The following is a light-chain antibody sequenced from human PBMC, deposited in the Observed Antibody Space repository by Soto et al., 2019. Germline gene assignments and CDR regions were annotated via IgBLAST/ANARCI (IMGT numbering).Light chain of an antibody. CDR2: SAS. V-gene: IGKV1-27*01. J-gene: IGKJ3*01. Sequence: DIQMTQSPSSLSASVGDRVTITCRASQDISHYLAWYQQKPGKVPKLLIYSASTLQSGVPSRFSGGGSGTDFTLTISSLQPEDVASYYCQKYNSDPPFTFGPGTKVDI. CDR3: QKYNSDPPFT. CDR1: QDISHY.